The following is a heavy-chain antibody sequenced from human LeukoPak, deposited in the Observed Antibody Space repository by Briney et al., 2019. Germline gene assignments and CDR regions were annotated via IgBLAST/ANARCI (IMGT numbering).Heavy chain of an antibody. V-gene: IGHV1-2*02. CDR2: INPNSGGT. J-gene: IGHJ4*02. Sequence: GASVKVSCKASGYTFTGYYMHWVRQAPGQGLEWMGWINPNSGGTNYAQKFQGRVTMTRDTSISTAYMELSRLRSDDTAVYYCARAVPAARYCTNGVCYFDYWGQGTLDTVSS. CDR1: GYTFTGYY. CDR3: ARAVPAARYCTNGVCYFDY. D-gene: IGHD2-8*01.